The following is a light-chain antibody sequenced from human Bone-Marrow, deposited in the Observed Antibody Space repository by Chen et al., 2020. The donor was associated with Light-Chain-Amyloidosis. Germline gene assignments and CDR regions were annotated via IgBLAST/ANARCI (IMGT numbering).Light chain of an antibody. CDR2: GSS. CDR3: QQYGTSPLT. Sequence: EIVLTQSPGTLSLSPGEGANLSCRASQTISSNYLTWYQQKVGQAPRLLIYGSSSRATGIPDRFKGSGSGRDFTLTINRREPEDVAMYYWQQYGTSPLTFGGGTKVEIK. J-gene: IGKJ4*01. CDR1: QTISSNY. V-gene: IGKV3-20*01.